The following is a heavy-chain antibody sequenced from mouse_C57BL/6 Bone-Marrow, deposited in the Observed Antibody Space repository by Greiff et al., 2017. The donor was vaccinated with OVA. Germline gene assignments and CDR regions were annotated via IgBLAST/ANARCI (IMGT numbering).Heavy chain of an antibody. CDR2: IYPGSGST. J-gene: IGHJ3*01. CDR1: GYTFTSYW. V-gene: IGHV1-55*01. D-gene: IGHD1-1*01. CDR3: ARSRYYGSSPWCAY. Sequence: QVQLQQPGAELVKPGASVKMSCKASGYTFTSYWITWVKQRPGQGLEWIGDIYPGSGSTNYNEKFKSKATLTVDTSSSTAYMQLSSLTSEDSAVYYCARSRYYGSSPWCAYWGQGTLVTVSA.